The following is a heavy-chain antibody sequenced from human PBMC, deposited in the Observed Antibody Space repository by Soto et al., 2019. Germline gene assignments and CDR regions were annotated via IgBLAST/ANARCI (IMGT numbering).Heavy chain of an antibody. D-gene: IGHD3-3*01. J-gene: IGHJ4*01. CDR3: ARDIDFGY. CDR1: GDSVSSNSAG. V-gene: IGHV6-1*01. CDR2: TYYRSKWYN. Sequence: SETLSLTCAISGDSVSSNSAGWNWIRQSPSRGLEWLGRTYYRSKWYNEYAVSVKSRITINRDTSRNQISLQLNSVTPEDTAVYYCARDIDFGYWGRGTQVTVSS.